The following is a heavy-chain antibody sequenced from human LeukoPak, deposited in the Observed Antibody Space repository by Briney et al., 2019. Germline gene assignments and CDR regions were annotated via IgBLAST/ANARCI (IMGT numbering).Heavy chain of an antibody. D-gene: IGHD1-14*01. CDR1: GFSFPSYA. CDR3: AKGKINHDGAVEI. J-gene: IGHJ3*02. Sequence: GGSLRLSCAASGFSFPSYAMSWVRQAPRRGLEWVSLITAGGVITHYTDSVKGRYAISRDNSKNTLYLQMNSVRAEDTAVYYRAKGKINHDGAVEIWGQGTTVTVSS. CDR2: ITAGGVIT. V-gene: IGHV3-23*01.